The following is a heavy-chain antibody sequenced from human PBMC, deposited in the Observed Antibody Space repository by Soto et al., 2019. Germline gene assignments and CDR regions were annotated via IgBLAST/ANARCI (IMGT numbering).Heavy chain of an antibody. V-gene: IGHV3-74*01. Sequence: GGSLRLSCAASGFTFSSYWMHWVRQAPGKGLVWVSRINSDGSSTSYADSVKGRFTISRDNAKNTLYLQMNSLRAEDTAVYYCARRREYCSGGSCYADWFDPWGQGTLATVSS. CDR2: INSDGSST. CDR1: GFTFSSYW. J-gene: IGHJ5*02. CDR3: ARRREYCSGGSCYADWFDP. D-gene: IGHD2-15*01.